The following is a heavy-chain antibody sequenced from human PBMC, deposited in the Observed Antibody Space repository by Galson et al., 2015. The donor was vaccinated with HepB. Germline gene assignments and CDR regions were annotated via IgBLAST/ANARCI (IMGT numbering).Heavy chain of an antibody. J-gene: IGHJ4*02. V-gene: IGHV3-21*01. Sequence: SLRLSCAASGFTFSSSAMNWVRQAPGKGLEWVSSISSDSSYKYYADSVKGRFTISRDNAKNSLYLQRNILRAEDTAVYYCASSGGEHYNFWSGYYWGQGTLVTVSS. CDR1: GFTFSSSA. CDR2: ISSDSSYK. D-gene: IGHD3/OR15-3a*01. CDR3: ASSGGEHYNFWSGYY.